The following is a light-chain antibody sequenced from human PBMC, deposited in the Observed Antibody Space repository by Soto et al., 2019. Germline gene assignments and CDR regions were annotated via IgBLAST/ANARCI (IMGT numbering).Light chain of an antibody. J-gene: IGLJ1*01. CDR2: GNS. Sequence: QSVLTRPPSVSGSPGKMVTISRPGSSSNIGAGYDVHWYQRLPGTAPKLLIYGNSNRPSGVPDRFSGSKSGTSASLAITGLQAEDEADYYCQSYDSSLSGYVFGTGTKVTVL. CDR3: QSYDSSLSGYV. CDR1: SSNIGAGYD. V-gene: IGLV1-40*01.